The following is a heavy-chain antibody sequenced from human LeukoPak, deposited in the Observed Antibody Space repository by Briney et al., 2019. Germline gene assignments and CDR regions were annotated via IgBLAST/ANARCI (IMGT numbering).Heavy chain of an antibody. V-gene: IGHV1-2*02. D-gene: IGHD2-2*01. J-gene: IGHJ6*03. CDR2: INPNSGGT. Sequence: ASVKVSCKASGYTFTGYYMHWGRQAPGQGLEGMGWINPNSGGTNYAQKFQSRVTMTRDTSISTAYMELSRLRSDDTAVYYCASNIVVVPAAIINYYYYMDVWGKGTTVTVSS. CDR1: GYTFTGYY. CDR3: ASNIVVVPAAIINYYYYMDV.